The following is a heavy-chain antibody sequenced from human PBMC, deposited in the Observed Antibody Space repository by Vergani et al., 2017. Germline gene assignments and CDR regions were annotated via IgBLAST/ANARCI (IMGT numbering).Heavy chain of an antibody. D-gene: IGHD2-15*01. CDR3: ASKRGACRAAYCHSYDF. Sequence: QVQLQESGPGLVKPSETLSLTCTVSGDSVISTDYHWGWIRQPPGKGLEWIGSMDYSGSTSYNPSLESRISIFFETPKNQFSLRLTSVTAADTAVYYCASKRGACRAAYCHSYDFWGPGTLVGVSS. CDR1: GDSVISTDYH. V-gene: IGHV4-39*01. J-gene: IGHJ4*02. CDR2: MDYSGST.